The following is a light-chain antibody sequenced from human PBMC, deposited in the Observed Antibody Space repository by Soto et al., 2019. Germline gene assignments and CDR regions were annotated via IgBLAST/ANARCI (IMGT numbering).Light chain of an antibody. CDR2: EVS. V-gene: IGLV2-14*01. Sequence: SVLTQPPSVSGSPGQSVTISCTGTTSDVGGYNYVSWYQHHPGRAPKLIVSEVSHRPSGVSNRFSGSKSGNTASLTISGLQSEDEADYYCISYTSDDVRYVFGTGTKVTVL. CDR1: TSDVGGYNY. CDR3: ISYTSDDVRYV. J-gene: IGLJ1*01.